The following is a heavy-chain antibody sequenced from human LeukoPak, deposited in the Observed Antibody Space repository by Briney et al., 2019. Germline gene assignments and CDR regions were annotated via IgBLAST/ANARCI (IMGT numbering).Heavy chain of an antibody. V-gene: IGHV3-30*02. CDR2: IRYDGSNK. CDR3: ATVGYCSSTSCYAHFDY. J-gene: IGHJ4*02. Sequence: PGGSLRLSCAASGFTFSSYGMHWVRQAPGKGLEWVAFIRYDGSNKYYADSVKGRFTISRDNSKNTLYLQMNSLRAEDTAVYYCATVGYCSSTSCYAHFDYWGQGTLVTVSS. CDR1: GFTFSSYG. D-gene: IGHD2-2*01.